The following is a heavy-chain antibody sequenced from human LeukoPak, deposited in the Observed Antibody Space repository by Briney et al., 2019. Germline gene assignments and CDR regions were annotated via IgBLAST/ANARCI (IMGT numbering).Heavy chain of an antibody. CDR3: VRDLKPGYYDSSGKLNYFDY. V-gene: IGHV1-18*01. D-gene: IGHD3-22*01. J-gene: IGHJ4*02. CDR2: ISAYNGNT. Sequence: ASVKVSCKASGYTFTSYGISWVRQAPGQGLEWMGWISAYNGNTNYAQKLQGRVTMTTDTSTSTAYMELRSLRSDDTAVYYCVRDLKPGYYDSSGKLNYFDYWGQGTLVTVSS. CDR1: GYTFTSYG.